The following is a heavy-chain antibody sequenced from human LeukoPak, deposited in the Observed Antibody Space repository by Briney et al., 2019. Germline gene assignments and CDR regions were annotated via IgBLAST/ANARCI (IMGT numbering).Heavy chain of an antibody. V-gene: IGHV4-59*01. J-gene: IGHJ4*02. D-gene: IGHD1-26*01. CDR1: GGSISTYY. CDR3: ARGVNSGYFDY. Sequence: SETLSLTCTVSGGSISTYYWSWIRQPPGKGLEWIGYIYYSGSTNYNPSLKSRVTISVDTSKNQFSLKLTSVTAADTAVYYCARGVNSGYFDYCGQGTLVTVSS. CDR2: IYYSGST.